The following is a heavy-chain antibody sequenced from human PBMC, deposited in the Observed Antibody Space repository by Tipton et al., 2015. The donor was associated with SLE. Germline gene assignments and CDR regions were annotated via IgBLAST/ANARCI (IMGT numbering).Heavy chain of an antibody. CDR3: AGVRLTGDSLGFDY. D-gene: IGHD7-27*01. V-gene: IGHV4-59*01. Sequence: TLSLTCTVSGGSITSYYWSWIRQPPGKGLEWIGYIYYSGSINYNPSLMSRVTISLDTSKNQFSLKLSSVTAADTAVYYCAGVRLTGDSLGFDYLGQGTLASVSS. CDR1: GGSITSYY. CDR2: IYYSGSI. J-gene: IGHJ4*02.